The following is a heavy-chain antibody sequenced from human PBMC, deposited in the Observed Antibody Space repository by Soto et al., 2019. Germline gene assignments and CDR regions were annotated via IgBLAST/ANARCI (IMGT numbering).Heavy chain of an antibody. D-gene: IGHD3-10*01. CDR3: ARTGYNYYGSGSYYISDYYYYYMDV. CDR1: GGSISSYY. Sequence: SETLSLTCTVSGGSISSYYWSWIRQPPGKGLEWIGYIYYSGSTNYNPSLKSQVTISVDTSKNQFSLKLSSVTAADTAVYYCARTGYNYYGSGSYYISDYYYYYMDVWGKGTTVTVSS. CDR2: IYYSGST. V-gene: IGHV4-59*08. J-gene: IGHJ6*03.